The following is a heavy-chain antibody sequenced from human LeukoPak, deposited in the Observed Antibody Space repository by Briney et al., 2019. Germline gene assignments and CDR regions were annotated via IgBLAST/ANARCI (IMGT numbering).Heavy chain of an antibody. CDR3: ARPGYYGMDV. D-gene: IGHD3-10*01. Sequence: SETLSLTCTVSGGSISSSSYYWGWIRQPPGKGLEWIGSIYYSGSTYYNPSLKSRVTISVDTSKNQFSLKLSSATAADTAVYYCARPGYYGMDVWGQGTTVTVPS. J-gene: IGHJ6*02. CDR1: GGSISSSSYY. CDR2: IYYSGST. V-gene: IGHV4-39*01.